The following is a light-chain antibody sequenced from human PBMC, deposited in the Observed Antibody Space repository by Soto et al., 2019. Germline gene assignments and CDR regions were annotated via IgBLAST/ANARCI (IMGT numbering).Light chain of an antibody. V-gene: IGLV4-69*01. CDR1: SGHSSYA. CDR2: LNSDGSH. J-gene: IGLJ3*02. Sequence: QSVLTQSPSASASLGASVKLTCTLSSGHSSYAIAWHQQQPEKGPRYLMKLNSDGSHSKGDGIPDRFSGSSSGAERYLTISSLQSDDEADYYCQTWGTGTWVFGGGTQLTVL. CDR3: QTWGTGTWV.